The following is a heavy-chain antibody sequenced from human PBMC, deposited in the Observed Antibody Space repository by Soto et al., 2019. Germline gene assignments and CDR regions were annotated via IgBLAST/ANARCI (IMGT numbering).Heavy chain of an antibody. Sequence: TSETLSLTCTVSGDSIISSDFYWGWVRQPPGKGLEWIGSIFYLGSSYYNPSLKSRVTMSVDTSKNQFSLRLRSVTAADTALYFCARHSLALRKNNWFDPWGQGIMVTSPQ. D-gene: IGHD3-3*02. V-gene: IGHV4-39*01. CDR1: GDSIISSDFY. CDR2: IFYLGSS. CDR3: ARHSLALRKNNWFDP. J-gene: IGHJ5*02.